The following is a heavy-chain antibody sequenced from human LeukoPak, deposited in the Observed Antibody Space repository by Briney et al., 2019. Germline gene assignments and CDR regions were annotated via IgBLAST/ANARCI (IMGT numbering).Heavy chain of an antibody. Sequence: GGSLRLSCAASGFTFDDYAMHWVRQAPGKGLEWVSLISGDGGSTYHADSVKGRFTISRDNSKNSLYLQMNSLRTEDTASYYCAKDLGVRGGSWFDPWGQGTLVTVSS. CDR1: GFTFDDYA. V-gene: IGHV3-43*02. CDR3: AKDLGVRGGSWFDP. CDR2: ISGDGGST. J-gene: IGHJ5*02. D-gene: IGHD3-10*02.